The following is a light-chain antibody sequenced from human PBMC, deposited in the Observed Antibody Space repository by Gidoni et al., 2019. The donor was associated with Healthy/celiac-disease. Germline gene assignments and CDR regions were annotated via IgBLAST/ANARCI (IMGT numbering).Light chain of an antibody. Sequence: DLQMTQSPSSLSASVGDRVTITCRASQSISSYLNWYQQKPGKAPKLLIDAASSLQSGVPSRFSGSGSGTDFTLTISSLQPEDFATYYCQQSYSTPWTFGQGTKVEIK. V-gene: IGKV1-39*01. CDR3: QQSYSTPWT. CDR1: QSISSY. CDR2: AAS. J-gene: IGKJ1*01.